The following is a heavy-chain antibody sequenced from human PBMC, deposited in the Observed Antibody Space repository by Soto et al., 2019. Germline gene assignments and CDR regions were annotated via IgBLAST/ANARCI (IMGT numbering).Heavy chain of an antibody. CDR2: IYRDGRT. V-gene: IGHV3-53*01. J-gene: IGHJ4*02. D-gene: IGHD1-26*01. Sequence: GGSLRLSCAASGFTVSDNYMNWVRQPPGKGLEWVSVIYRDGRTYYADSVKGRFTISRDDFSNKVFLQMNSLRAEDTAIYYCARYFPFSGYHFSGSYYYNYWGQGTLVTVSS. CDR1: GFTVSDNY. CDR3: ARYFPFSGYHFSGSYYYNY.